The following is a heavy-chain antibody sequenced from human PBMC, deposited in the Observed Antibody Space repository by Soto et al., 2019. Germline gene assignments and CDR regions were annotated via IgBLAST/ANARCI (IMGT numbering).Heavy chain of an antibody. CDR1: GGSFSGYY. V-gene: IGHV4-34*01. J-gene: IGHJ1*01. D-gene: IGHD4-17*01. CDR3: AVQTTVTPAFHH. CDR2: INHSGST. Sequence: PSETLSLTCAVYGGSFSGYYWSWIRQPPGKGLEWIGEINHSGSTNYNPSLKSRVTISVDTSKNQFSLKLSSVAAADTAVYYCAVQTTVTPAFHHWGQGTLVTVSS.